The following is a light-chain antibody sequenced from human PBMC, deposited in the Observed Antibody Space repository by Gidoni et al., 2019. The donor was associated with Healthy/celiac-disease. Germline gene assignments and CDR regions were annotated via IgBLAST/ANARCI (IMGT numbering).Light chain of an antibody. CDR3: AAWDDSLNGWV. Sequence: SVLTQPPSVSDSPRQGVTIPCSGNSSNIGNNAVNWYQQPPGKAPKLLIYYDDLLPSGVSARFSGSKSGTSASLAISGLQSEDEADYYCAAWDDSLNGWVFGGGTKLTVL. J-gene: IGLJ3*02. V-gene: IGLV1-36*01. CDR2: YDD. CDR1: SSNIGNNA.